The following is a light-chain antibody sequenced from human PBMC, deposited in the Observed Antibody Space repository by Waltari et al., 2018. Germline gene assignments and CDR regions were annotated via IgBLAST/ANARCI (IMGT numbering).Light chain of an antibody. CDR1: QSISSW. V-gene: IGKV1-5*01. J-gene: IGKJ2*01. CDR2: DAS. Sequence: DIQMTQSPSTLSASVGDRVTITCRASQSISSWLAWYQQKPGKAPKLLIYDASSLESGVPSRFSGSGSGTEFTLTISSLQPDDFATYYCQQYNSYSMYTFGQGTKVETK. CDR3: QQYNSYSMYT.